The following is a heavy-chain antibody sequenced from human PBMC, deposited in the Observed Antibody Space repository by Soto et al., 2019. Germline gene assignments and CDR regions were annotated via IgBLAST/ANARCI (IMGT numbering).Heavy chain of an antibody. CDR1: GGSISSGGYY. D-gene: IGHD3-22*01. V-gene: IGHV4-31*03. J-gene: IGHJ4*02. Sequence: SETLSLTCTVSGGSISSGGYYWSWIRQHPGKGLEWIGYIYYSGSTYYNPSLKSRVTISVDTSKNQFSLKLSSVTAADTAVYYCARVVCYASSGYQEFDYWGQGTLVTVSS. CDR3: ARVVCYASSGYQEFDY. CDR2: IYYSGST.